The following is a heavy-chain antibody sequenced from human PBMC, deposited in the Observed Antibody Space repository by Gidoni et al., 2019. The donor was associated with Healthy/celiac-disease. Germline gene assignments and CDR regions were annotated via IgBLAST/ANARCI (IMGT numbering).Heavy chain of an antibody. V-gene: IGHV3-33*01. J-gene: IGHJ5*02. CDR1: GFTFSSYG. CDR3: ARDRAGIAAAGTPWFDP. CDR2: IWYDGSNK. Sequence: QVQLVESGGGVVQPGRSLRLSCAASGFTFSSYGLHWVRQAPGKGLEWVAVIWYDGSNKYYADSVKGRFTISRDNSKNTLYLQMNSLRAEDTAVYYCARDRAGIAAAGTPWFDPWGQGTLVTVSS. D-gene: IGHD6-13*01.